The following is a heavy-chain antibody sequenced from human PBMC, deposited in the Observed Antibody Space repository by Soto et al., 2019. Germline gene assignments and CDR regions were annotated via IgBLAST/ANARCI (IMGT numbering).Heavy chain of an antibody. Sequence: PGGSLRLSCAASGFTFSSYDMHWVRQATGKGLEWVSAIGTAGDTYYPGSVKGRFTISRENAKNSLYLQMNSLRAGDTAAYYWASAFWGGGIDYWGQGTLVTVSS. CDR2: IGTAGDT. CDR1: GFTFSSYD. CDR3: ASAFWGGGIDY. J-gene: IGHJ4*02. V-gene: IGHV3-13*01. D-gene: IGHD3-16*01.